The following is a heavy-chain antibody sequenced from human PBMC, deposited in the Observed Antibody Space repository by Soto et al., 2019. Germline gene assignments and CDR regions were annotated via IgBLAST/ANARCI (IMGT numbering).Heavy chain of an antibody. CDR3: ARDQDRGAFDI. J-gene: IGHJ3*02. CDR2: IWYDGSNK. D-gene: IGHD3-22*01. Sequence: ESGGGVVQPGRSLRLSCAASGFTFSSYGMHWVRQAPGKGLEWVAVIWYDGSNKYYADSVKGRFTISRDNSKNTLYLQMNSLRAEDTAVYYCARDQDRGAFDIWGQGTMVTVSS. V-gene: IGHV3-33*01. CDR1: GFTFSSYG.